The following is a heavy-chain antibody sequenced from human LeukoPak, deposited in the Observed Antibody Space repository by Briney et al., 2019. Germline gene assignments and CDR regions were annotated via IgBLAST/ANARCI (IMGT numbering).Heavy chain of an antibody. Sequence: PSETLSLTCTVSGGSISSYYWSWIRQPPGKGLEWIGYIYYSGSTNYNPSLKSRVTISVDTSKNQFSLKLSSVTAADTAVYYCARHDYGGSGILLWFGGIRGVTPFDYWGQGTLVTVSS. V-gene: IGHV4-59*08. CDR2: IYYSGST. J-gene: IGHJ4*02. CDR1: GGSISSYY. D-gene: IGHD3-10*01. CDR3: ARHDYGGSGILLWFGGIRGVTPFDY.